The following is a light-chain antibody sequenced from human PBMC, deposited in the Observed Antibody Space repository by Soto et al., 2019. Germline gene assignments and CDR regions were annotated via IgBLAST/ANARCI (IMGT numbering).Light chain of an antibody. Sequence: SYELTQPPSVSVAPGQTATITCGGSDIGGKSVHWYQQRPGQAPVVVVYDDTDRPSGIPERFSGSNFGGTATLTISRVEVGDEADYHCQVWDLTASHPVFGPGTKATVL. CDR2: DDT. J-gene: IGLJ1*01. CDR3: QVWDLTASHPV. CDR1: DIGGKS. V-gene: IGLV3-21*02.